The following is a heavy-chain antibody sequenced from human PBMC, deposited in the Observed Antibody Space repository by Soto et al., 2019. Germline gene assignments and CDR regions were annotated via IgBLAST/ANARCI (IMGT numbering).Heavy chain of an antibody. CDR1: GGTFSSYA. J-gene: IGHJ6*02. Sequence: SVKVSCKASGGTFSSYAISWVRQAPGQGLEWMGGIIPIFGTANYAQKFQGRVTITADKSTSTAYMELSSLRSEDTAVYYCARTGYSYCYRYYYYGMDVWGQGTTVTVSS. CDR2: IIPIFGTA. V-gene: IGHV1-69*06. D-gene: IGHD5-18*01. CDR3: ARTGYSYCYRYYYYGMDV.